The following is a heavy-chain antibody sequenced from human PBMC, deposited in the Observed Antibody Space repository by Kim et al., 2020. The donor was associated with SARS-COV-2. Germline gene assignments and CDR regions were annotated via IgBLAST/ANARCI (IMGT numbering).Heavy chain of an antibody. CDR1: GFTFISYS. Sequence: GGSLRLSCAASGFTFISYSMNWVRQAPGKGLEWVSSISSSSSYIYYADSVKGRFTISRDNAKNSLYLQMNSLRAEDTAVYYCARAGRITMIVVVEGGAFDIWGQGTMVTVSS. D-gene: IGHD3-22*01. V-gene: IGHV3-21*01. CDR2: ISSSSSYI. J-gene: IGHJ3*02. CDR3: ARAGRITMIVVVEGGAFDI.